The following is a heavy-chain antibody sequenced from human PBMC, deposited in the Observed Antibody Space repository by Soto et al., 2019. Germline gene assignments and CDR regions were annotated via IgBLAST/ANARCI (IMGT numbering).Heavy chain of an antibody. CDR2: IYHSGST. V-gene: IGHV4-4*02. Sequence: QVQLQESGPGLVKPSGTLSLTCAVSGGSISSSNWWSWVRQPPGKGLEWIGEIYHSGSTNYNPSLKGLVTRSVDKTRNQFSLKLSSVTAADTAVYYCARLAAAGTGEFDYWGQGTLVTVSS. D-gene: IGHD6-13*01. CDR3: ARLAAAGTGEFDY. J-gene: IGHJ4*02. CDR1: GGSISSSNW.